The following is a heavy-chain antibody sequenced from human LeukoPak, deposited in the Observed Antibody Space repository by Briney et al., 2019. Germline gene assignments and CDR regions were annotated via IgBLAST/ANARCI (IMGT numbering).Heavy chain of an antibody. CDR3: ARVSITILGYMDV. CDR2: IYYSGST. J-gene: IGHJ6*03. Sequence: PSETLSLTCTVSGGSISSSSYYWGWIRQPPGKGLEWIGSIYYSGSTYYNPSLKSRVTISVDTSKNQFSLKLSSVTAADTAVFYCARVSITILGYMDVWGKGTTVTVSS. V-gene: IGHV4-39*07. D-gene: IGHD3-3*01. CDR1: GGSISSSSYY.